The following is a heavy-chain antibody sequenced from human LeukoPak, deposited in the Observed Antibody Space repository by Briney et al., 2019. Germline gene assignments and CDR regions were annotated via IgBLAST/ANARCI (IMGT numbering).Heavy chain of an antibody. D-gene: IGHD2-15*01. CDR1: GGTFSSYA. V-gene: IGHV1-69*04. CDR2: IIPIFGIA. Sequence: GSSVKVSCKASGGTFSSYAISRVRQAPGQGLEWMGRIIPIFGIANYAQKFQGRVTITADKSTSTAYMELSSLRSEDTAVYYCARDGYCSGGSCYSRPHFDYWGQGTLVTVSS. CDR3: ARDGYCSGGSCYSRPHFDY. J-gene: IGHJ4*02.